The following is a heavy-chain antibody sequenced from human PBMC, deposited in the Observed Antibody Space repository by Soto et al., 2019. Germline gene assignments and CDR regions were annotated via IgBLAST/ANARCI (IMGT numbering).Heavy chain of an antibody. V-gene: IGHV4-34*01. CDR1: GGSFSGYY. CDR3: ASSAGDAFDI. Sequence: QVQLQQWGAGLLKPSETLSLTCAVYGGSFSGYYWSWIRQPPGKGLEWIGEINHSGSTNYNPSLKSRVTTSVDTSKNQFSLKLSSVTAADTAVYCCASSAGDAFDIWGQGTMVTVSS. CDR2: INHSGST. J-gene: IGHJ3*02.